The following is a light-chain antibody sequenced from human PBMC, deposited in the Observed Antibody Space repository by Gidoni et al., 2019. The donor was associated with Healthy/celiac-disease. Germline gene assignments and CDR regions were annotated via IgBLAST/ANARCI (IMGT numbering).Light chain of an antibody. J-gene: IGKJ2*01. CDR3: QQYYSTPYT. CDR2: AAS. CDR1: QGISNS. Sequence: DIQMTQSPSSLSASVGDRVTITCRARQGISNSLAWYQQKPGKAPKLLLYAASRVESGVPSRFSGSGSGTDYTLTISSLQPEDFATYYCQQYYSTPYTCGQGTKLEIK. V-gene: IGKV1-NL1*01.